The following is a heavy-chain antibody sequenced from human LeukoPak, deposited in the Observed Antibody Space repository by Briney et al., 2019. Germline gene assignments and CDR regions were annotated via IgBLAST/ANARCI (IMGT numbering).Heavy chain of an antibody. CDR2: IKQDGSEK. V-gene: IGHV3-7*01. J-gene: IGHJ5*02. D-gene: IGHD6-13*01. CDR1: GFTFSSYW. Sequence: PGGSLRLSCAASGFTFSSYWMSWVRQAPGKGLEWVANIKQDGSEKYYVDSVKGRITISRDNAKNSLYLQMNSLRAEDTAVYYCARAAYSSSWYVRNWFDPWGQGTLVTVSS. CDR3: ARAAYSSSWYVRNWFDP.